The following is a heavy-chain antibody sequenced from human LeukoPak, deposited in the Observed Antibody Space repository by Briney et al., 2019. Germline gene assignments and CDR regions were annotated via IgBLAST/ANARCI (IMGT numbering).Heavy chain of an antibody. V-gene: IGHV3-7*03. D-gene: IGHD2-21*02. CDR3: AKDISGDCGTFYYYGMDV. CDR2: IKEDGSEK. Sequence: AGGSLRLSCAASGFTFSDYWMGWVRQAPGKGLEWVASIKEDGSEKHNVDSVTGRFTISRDNAKSSLFLQMNSLRAEDTALYYCAKDISGDCGTFYYYGMDVWGQGTTVTVSS. CDR1: GFTFSDYW. J-gene: IGHJ6*02.